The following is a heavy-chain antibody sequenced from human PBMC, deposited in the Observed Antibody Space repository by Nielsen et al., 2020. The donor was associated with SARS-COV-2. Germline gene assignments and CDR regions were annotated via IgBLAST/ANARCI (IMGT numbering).Heavy chain of an antibody. Sequence: GGSLRLSCKGSGYSFTSYWIGWVRQMPGKGLEWMGIIYPGDSDTRYSPSFQGQVTISADKSISTAYLQWSSLKASDTAMYYCATVVSRGWPRAYYFDYWGQGTLVTVSS. V-gene: IGHV5-51*01. D-gene: IGHD6-19*01. J-gene: IGHJ4*02. CDR1: GYSFTSYW. CDR3: ATVVSRGWPRAYYFDY. CDR2: IYPGDSDT.